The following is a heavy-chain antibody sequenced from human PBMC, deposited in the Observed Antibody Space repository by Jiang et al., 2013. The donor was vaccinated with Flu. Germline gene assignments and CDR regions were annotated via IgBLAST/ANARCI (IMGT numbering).Heavy chain of an antibody. D-gene: IGHD3-3*01. CDR2: IYPGDSDT. V-gene: IGHV5-51*01. Sequence: GAEVKKPGESLKISCKGSGYSFTSYWIGWVRQMPGKGLEWMGIIYPGDSDTRYSPSFQGQVTISADKSISTAYLQWSSLKASDTAMYYCARTPYDFWSGYYREWYFDLWGRGTLVTVSS. J-gene: IGHJ2*01. CDR1: GYSFTSYW. CDR3: ARTPYDFWSGYYREWYFDL.